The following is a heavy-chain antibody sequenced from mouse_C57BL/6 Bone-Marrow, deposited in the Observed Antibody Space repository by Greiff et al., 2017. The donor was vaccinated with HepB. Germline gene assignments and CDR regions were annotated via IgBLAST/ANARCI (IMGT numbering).Heavy chain of an antibody. J-gene: IGHJ4*01. D-gene: IGHD1-1*01. V-gene: IGHV5-17*01. CDR2: ISSGSSTI. Sequence: DVHLVESGGGLVKPGGSLKLSCAASGFTFSDYGMHWVRQAPEKGLEWVAYISSGSSTIYYADTVKGRFTISRDNAKNTLFLQMTSLRSEDTAMYYCARKRGRLSYGSSYDYAMDYWGQGTSVTVSS. CDR1: GFTFSDYG. CDR3: ARKRGRLSYGSSYDYAMDY.